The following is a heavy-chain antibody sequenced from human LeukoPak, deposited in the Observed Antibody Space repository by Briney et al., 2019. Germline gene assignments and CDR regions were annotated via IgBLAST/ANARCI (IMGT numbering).Heavy chain of an antibody. CDR2: ISWNSGSI. D-gene: IGHD7-27*01. V-gene: IGHV3-9*01. Sequence: GGSLRLSCAASGFTFDDYAMHWVRQAPGKGLEWVSGISWNSGSIGYADSVKGRFTISRDNAKNSLYLQMNSLRAEDTAVYYCARDPSSALRRQLGIGSEDYYYYMDVWGKGTTVTVSS. CDR1: GFTFDDYA. J-gene: IGHJ6*03. CDR3: ARDPSSALRRQLGIGSEDYYYYMDV.